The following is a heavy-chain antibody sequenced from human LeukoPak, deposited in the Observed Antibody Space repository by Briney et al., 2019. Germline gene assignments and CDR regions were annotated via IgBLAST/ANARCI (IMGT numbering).Heavy chain of an antibody. J-gene: IGHJ5*02. Sequence: PSETLSLTCTVSGGSISSYYWSWIRQPAGKGLEWIGRIYTSGSTNHNPSLKSRVTMSVDTSKNQFSLKLSSVTAADTAVYYCARSGYCSSTSCFWFDPWGQGTLVTVSS. CDR3: ARSGYCSSTSCFWFDP. V-gene: IGHV4-4*07. CDR1: GGSISSYY. D-gene: IGHD2-2*01. CDR2: IYTSGST.